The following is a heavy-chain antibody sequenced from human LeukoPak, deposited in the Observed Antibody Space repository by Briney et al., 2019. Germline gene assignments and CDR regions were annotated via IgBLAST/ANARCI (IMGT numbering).Heavy chain of an antibody. CDR3: TTDNWNYEGPPDY. CDR2: IKSKTDGGTT. D-gene: IGHD1-7*01. Sequence: GGSLRLSCAASGFTFSNAWMSWVRQAPGKGLEWVGRIKSKTDGGTTDYAAPVKGRFTISRDDSKNTLYLQMNSLKTEDTAVYYCTTDNWNYEGPPDYWGQGTLVTVSS. CDR1: GFTFSNAW. V-gene: IGHV3-15*01. J-gene: IGHJ4*02.